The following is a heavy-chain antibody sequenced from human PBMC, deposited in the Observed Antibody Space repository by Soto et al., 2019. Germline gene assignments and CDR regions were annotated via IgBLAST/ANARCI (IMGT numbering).Heavy chain of an antibody. V-gene: IGHV4-34*01. CDR1: GGSFSCYY. J-gene: IGHJ4*02. D-gene: IGHD4-17*01. Sequence: PSETLSLTCAVDGGSFSCYYWSWIRQPPGKGLEWIGEINHSGSTNYNPSLKSRVTISVDTSKNQFSLKLSSVTAADTAVYYCARGGGMVTTPLDYWGQGTLVTVSS. CDR2: INHSGST. CDR3: ARGGGMVTTPLDY.